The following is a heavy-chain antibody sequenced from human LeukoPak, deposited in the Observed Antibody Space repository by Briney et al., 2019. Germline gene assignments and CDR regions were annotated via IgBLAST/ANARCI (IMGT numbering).Heavy chain of an antibody. D-gene: IGHD3-3*01. CDR2: ISASGADT. J-gene: IGHJ4*02. CDR1: GFSVSSYA. V-gene: IGHV3-23*01. Sequence: GGSLRLSCAASGFSVSSYAMSWVRQAPGKGLEWVSIISASGADTYYADSVKVRFTISRDNSKGTVYLQMDSLRAEDTAVYSCAKAGGYYASVSGGYLDYWGQGTLVALTS. CDR3: AKAGGYYASVSGGYLDY.